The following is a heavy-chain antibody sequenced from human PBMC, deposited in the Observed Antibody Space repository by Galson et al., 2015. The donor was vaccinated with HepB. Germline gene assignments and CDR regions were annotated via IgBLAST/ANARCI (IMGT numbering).Heavy chain of an antibody. CDR3: ARGRRDTAVAAPAAVLLDY. V-gene: IGHV1-8*01. CDR2: MNPNSSNT. Sequence: SVKVSCKASGYTFSSYDINWVRQATGQRLEWMGWMNPNSSNTGYAQKFQGRVTMTGNTSISTAYMELSSLTSEDTAVYYCARGRRDTAVAAPAAVLLDYWGQGILVTVSS. D-gene: IGHD6-19*01. CDR1: GYTFSSYD. J-gene: IGHJ4*02.